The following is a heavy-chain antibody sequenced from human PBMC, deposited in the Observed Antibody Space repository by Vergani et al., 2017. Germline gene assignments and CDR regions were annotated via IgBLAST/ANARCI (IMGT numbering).Heavy chain of an antibody. J-gene: IGHJ4*02. CDR3: AKDISHYYDSGAYQGFFDY. Sequence: EVQLLESGGGLVQPGGSLRLSCAASGFTFSSYAMSWVRQAPGKGLEWVSAISCSGGSTYYADSVKGRFTIAMDNSKNTLYLQMNSLRAEDTAVYYCAKDISHYYDSGAYQGFFDYWGQGTLVTVSS. CDR1: GFTFSSYA. D-gene: IGHD3-22*01. V-gene: IGHV3-23*01. CDR2: ISCSGGST.